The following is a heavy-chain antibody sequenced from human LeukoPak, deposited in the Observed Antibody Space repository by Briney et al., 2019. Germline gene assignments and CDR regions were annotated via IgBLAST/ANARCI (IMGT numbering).Heavy chain of an antibody. CDR1: GYSFTSYW. CDR3: ARYQLLFRQTKYNWFDP. J-gene: IGHJ5*02. V-gene: IGHV5-51*01. Sequence: GESLKISCKISGYSFTSYWIGWVRQMPGKGLEWMGIIYPGDSDTRYSPSFQGQVTTSADKSISTAYLQWSSLKASDTAIYYCARYQLLFRQTKYNWFDPWGQGTLVTVSS. D-gene: IGHD2-2*01. CDR2: IYPGDSDT.